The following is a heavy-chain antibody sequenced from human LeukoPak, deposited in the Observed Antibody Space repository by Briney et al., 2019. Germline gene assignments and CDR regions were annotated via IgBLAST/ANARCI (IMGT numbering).Heavy chain of an antibody. CDR2: TYYRSKWYN. V-gene: IGHV6-1*01. Sequence: SQTLSLTCAISGDSVSSNSAAWNWIRQSPSRGLEWLGRTYYRSKWYNDYAVSVESRITINPDTSKNQFSLRLSSVTAADTAVYYCARTPGDYGDYAFDCWGQGTLVTVSS. J-gene: IGHJ4*02. CDR3: ARTPGDYGDYAFDC. CDR1: GDSVSSNSAA. D-gene: IGHD4-17*01.